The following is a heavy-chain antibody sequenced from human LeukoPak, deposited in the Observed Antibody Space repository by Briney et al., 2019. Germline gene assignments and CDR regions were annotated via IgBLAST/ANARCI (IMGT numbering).Heavy chain of an antibody. V-gene: IGHV3-66*01. CDR2: IYSGGAT. J-gene: IGHJ3*02. CDR1: GFTFSSYA. Sequence: QPGGSPRLSCAASGFTFSSYAMSWVRQAPGKGLEWVSLIYSGGATYYADSVKGRFTISTDNSKNTLYLQMNSLRAEDTAVYYCAREGRGVIGGFDIWGQGTMVTVSS. D-gene: IGHD3-10*01. CDR3: AREGRGVIGGFDI.